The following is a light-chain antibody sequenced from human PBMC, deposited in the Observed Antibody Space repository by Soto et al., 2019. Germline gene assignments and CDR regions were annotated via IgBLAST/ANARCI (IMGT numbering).Light chain of an antibody. CDR3: CSYTDSSTRVV. CDR2: EGS. V-gene: IGLV2-23*01. CDR1: SSDVGSDNL. J-gene: IGLJ2*01. Sequence: QPASVSGSPGQSITISCTGTSSDVGSDNLVSWYQQYPGKAPKLMLYEGSKRPSGVSNRFSGSKSGNTASLTISGLQADDEADYYCCSYTDSSTRVVFGGGTKVTVL.